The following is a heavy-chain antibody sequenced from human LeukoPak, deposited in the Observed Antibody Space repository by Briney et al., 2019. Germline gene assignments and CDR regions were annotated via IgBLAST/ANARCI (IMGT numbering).Heavy chain of an antibody. CDR3: AREDSSSWYYY. J-gene: IGHJ4*02. CDR1: GGTFSDYG. D-gene: IGHD6-13*01. Sequence: ASVKVSCKASGGTFSDYGISWVRQAPGQGLEYMGRIIPILGIANYAQKFQGRVTITADKSTSTAYMELSSLRSEDTAVYYCAREDSSSWYYYWGQGTLVTVSS. CDR2: IIPILGIA. V-gene: IGHV1-69*04.